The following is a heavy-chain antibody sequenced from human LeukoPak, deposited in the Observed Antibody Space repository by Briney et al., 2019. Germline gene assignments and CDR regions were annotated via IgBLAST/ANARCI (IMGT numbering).Heavy chain of an antibody. J-gene: IGHJ6*04. Sequence: ASVKVSCKASGGTFSSYAISWVRQAPGQGLEWMGGIIPIFGTANYAQKFQGRVTITADESTSTAYMELSSLRSEDTAVYYCACTRMVRGVIITNYYYYGMDVWGKGTTVTVSS. CDR1: GGTFSSYA. D-gene: IGHD3-10*01. CDR2: IIPIFGTA. V-gene: IGHV1-69*01. CDR3: ACTRMVRGVIITNYYYYGMDV.